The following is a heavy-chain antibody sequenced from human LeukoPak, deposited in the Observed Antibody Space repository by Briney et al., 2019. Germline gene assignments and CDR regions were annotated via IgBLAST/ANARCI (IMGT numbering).Heavy chain of an antibody. CDR1: GFTVSRNS. J-gene: IGHJ4*02. Sequence: GGSLRLSCEVSGFTVSRNSMNWVRQAPGKGLEWVSVIYDDGSANYADSVKGRFTISRDNSKNTLFLQMNSLRAEDTAVYYCAKGGAVTGTGTFDYWGRGTLVTVSS. D-gene: IGHD1-14*01. V-gene: IGHV3-53*01. CDR2: IYDDGSA. CDR3: AKGGAVTGTGTFDY.